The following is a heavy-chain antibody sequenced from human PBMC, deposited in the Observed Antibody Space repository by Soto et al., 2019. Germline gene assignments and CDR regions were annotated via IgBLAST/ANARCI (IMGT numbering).Heavy chain of an antibody. J-gene: IGHJ5*01. Sequence: GGSLRLSCAASGFTFTSYWMDWVRQVPGKGLEWVANINPDGRQTYYVESVRGRFTVARDNAKNSLYLQINSLRAQAAAVYYCARQLKTNQLLVNWFDSWGQGTLVTVSS. CDR1: GFTFTSYW. CDR2: INPDGRQT. CDR3: ARQLKTNQLLVNWFDS. D-gene: IGHD3-22*01. V-gene: IGHV3-7*03.